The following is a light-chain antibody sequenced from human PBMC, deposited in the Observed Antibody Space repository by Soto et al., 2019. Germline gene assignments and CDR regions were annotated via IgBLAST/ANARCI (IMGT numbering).Light chain of an antibody. CDR1: QGISTY. V-gene: IGKV1-27*01. Sequence: DIQMTQSPSSLSASVGDRVTITCRASQGISTYLVWYQQKQGKVPKLLIYAATTLQSGVPSWFSGSGSETDFPITISSLQPEDAATFYGHNSNGAPWTFGQGTKVEIK. CDR2: AAT. J-gene: IGKJ1*01. CDR3: HNSNGAPWT.